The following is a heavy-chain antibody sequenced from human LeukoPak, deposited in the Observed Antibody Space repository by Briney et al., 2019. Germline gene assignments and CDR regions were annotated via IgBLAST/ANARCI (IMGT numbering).Heavy chain of an antibody. CDR1: GFTVSSNY. CDR3: WGGVPLSRGRNFAMDV. CDR2: IYSGGST. Sequence: PGGSLRLSCAASGFTVSSNYMSWVRQAPGKGLEWVSVIYSGGSTYYADSVKGRFTISRDNSKNTLYLQMNSLRAEDTAVYYCWGGVPLSRGRNFAMDVWGQGTTVTVSS. J-gene: IGHJ6*02. V-gene: IGHV3-66*01. D-gene: IGHD3-16*01.